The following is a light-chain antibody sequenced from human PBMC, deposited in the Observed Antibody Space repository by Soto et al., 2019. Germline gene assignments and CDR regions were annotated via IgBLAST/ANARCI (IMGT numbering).Light chain of an antibody. J-gene: IGLJ1*01. CDR3: SAYSDIDTKV. Sequence: SALTQPASVSGSPGQSITISCGGTSSDVGAYIYVSWYQQFPGKAPKLILYEVNNRPSGVSNRFSGSKSGTTASLTISGLQPEDEADYYCSAYSDIDTKVFGTGTKVIVL. V-gene: IGLV2-14*03. CDR2: EVN. CDR1: SSDVGAYIY.